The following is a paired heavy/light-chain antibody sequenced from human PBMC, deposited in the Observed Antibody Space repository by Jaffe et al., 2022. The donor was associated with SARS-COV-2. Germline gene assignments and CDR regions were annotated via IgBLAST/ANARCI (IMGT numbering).Heavy chain of an antibody. CDR2: INEAGSET. CDR1: GFTFSSTY. V-gene: IGHV3-7*01. J-gene: IGHJ4*02. CDR3: ARPRYCSGLSCQTFDF. Sequence: DVQLVESGGGLVQPGGSLRLSCAASGFTFSSTYMSWVRQVPGKGLEWVASINEAGSETYHVDSVKGRFAISRDNPKISLFLQMNSLRAEDTGVYYCARPRYCSGLSCQTFDFWGQGALVTVSS. D-gene: IGHD2-15*01.
Light chain of an antibody. Sequence: DIQMTQSPSSLSASVGDQVTITCRASQRFSAYFLNWYQQTPGKAPKLLIYSATSLQGGVPSRFSGSGSGTDFTLTINSLQPEDFATYYCQQTYTTPYTFGQGTRLDIK. CDR3: QQTYTTPYT. V-gene: IGKV1-39*01. J-gene: IGKJ2*01. CDR1: QRFSAY. CDR2: SAT.